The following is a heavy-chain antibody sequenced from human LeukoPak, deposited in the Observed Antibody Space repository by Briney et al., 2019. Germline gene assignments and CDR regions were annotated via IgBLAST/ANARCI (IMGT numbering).Heavy chain of an antibody. D-gene: IGHD2-2*01. Sequence: GGSLRLSCAASGFTFSSYSMNWVRQAPGKGLEWVSSISSSSSYIYYADSVKGRFTISRDNAKNSLYLQMNSLRAEDTAVYYCARGAVVPYCSSTSRRAYYFDYWGQGTLVTVSS. CDR3: ARGAVVPYCSSTSRRAYYFDY. J-gene: IGHJ4*02. V-gene: IGHV3-21*01. CDR2: ISSSSSYI. CDR1: GFTFSSYS.